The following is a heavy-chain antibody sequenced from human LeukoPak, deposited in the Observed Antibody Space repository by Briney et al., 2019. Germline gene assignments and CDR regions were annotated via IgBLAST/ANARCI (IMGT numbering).Heavy chain of an antibody. CDR2: ISASGTIT. D-gene: IGHD1-1*01. Sequence: GGSLRLSCAASGFTFSSFEMNWVRQAPGKGLEWISYISASGTITHYADSVEGRFTISRDNAKNSLYLQMNSLRAEDTAVYYCARRTTGTHADAFDIWGQGTMVTVSS. CDR3: ARRTTGTHADAFDI. CDR1: GFTFSSFE. J-gene: IGHJ3*02. V-gene: IGHV3-48*03.